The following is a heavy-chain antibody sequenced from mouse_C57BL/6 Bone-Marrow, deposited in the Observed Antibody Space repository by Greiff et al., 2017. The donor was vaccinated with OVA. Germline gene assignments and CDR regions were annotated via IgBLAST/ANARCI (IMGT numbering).Heavy chain of an antibody. CDR3: TTVTTVPFYAMDY. Sequence: VQLQQSGAELVRPGASVKLSCTASGFNIKDYYMHWVKQRPEQGLEWIGWIDPENGDTEYASKFQGKATITADTSSNTAYLQLSSLTSEDTAVYYCTTVTTVPFYAMDYWGRGTAITVSS. J-gene: IGHJ4*01. V-gene: IGHV14-4*01. D-gene: IGHD1-1*01. CDR1: GFNIKDYY. CDR2: IDPENGDT.